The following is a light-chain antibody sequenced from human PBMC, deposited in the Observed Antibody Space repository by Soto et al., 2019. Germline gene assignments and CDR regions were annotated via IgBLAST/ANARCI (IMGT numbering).Light chain of an antibody. CDR3: QQRSDWPST. J-gene: IGKJ4*01. V-gene: IGKV3-11*01. Sequence: EIVLTQSPVTLSLSPGERATLSCRASQSVNIYLAWYQQKPGQAPRLLIYDTSSRATGIPARFSGSGSGTDFTLTISSLEPEDLAVYYCQQRSDWPSTFGGGTKVEIK. CDR1: QSVNIY. CDR2: DTS.